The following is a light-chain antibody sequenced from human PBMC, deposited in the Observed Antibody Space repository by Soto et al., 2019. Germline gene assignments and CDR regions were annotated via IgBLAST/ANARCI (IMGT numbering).Light chain of an antibody. CDR1: SSDFGGYNY. CDR3: SSYTSSSTLVV. V-gene: IGLV2-14*01. CDR2: DVS. Sequence: QSAPTQPASLSWSSGQSVTISRTGTSSDFGGYNYVSWYQQHPGKAPKLMIYDVSNRPSGVSNRFSGSKSGNTASLTISGLQAEDEADYYCSSYTSSSTLVVFGGGTKVTVL. J-gene: IGLJ2*01.